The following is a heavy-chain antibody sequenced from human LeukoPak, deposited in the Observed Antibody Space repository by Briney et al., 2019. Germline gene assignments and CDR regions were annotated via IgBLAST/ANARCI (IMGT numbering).Heavy chain of an antibody. D-gene: IGHD2-2*02. V-gene: IGHV3-21*01. CDR1: GFTFSASA. CDR2: ISGSGVET. J-gene: IGHJ3*02. CDR3: ARDWEYTTSQGASDI. Sequence: AGGSLRLSCAASGFTFSASAINWVRQAPGMGLDWVSQISGSGVETYYADSVKGRFTISRDSAKNSLYLQMNSLRAEDTAVYYCARDWEYTTSQGASDIWGQGTMVTVSS.